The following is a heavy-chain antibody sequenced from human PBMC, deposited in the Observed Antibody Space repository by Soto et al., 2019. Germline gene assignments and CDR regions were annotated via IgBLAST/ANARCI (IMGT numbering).Heavy chain of an antibody. D-gene: IGHD3-10*02. CDR2: INPNSGGT. V-gene: IGHV1-2*04. J-gene: IGHJ6*03. CDR1: GYTFTGYY. CDR3: ARERRSSRCSGLCYYYMDV. Sequence: QVQLVQSGAEVKKPGASVKVSCKASGYTFTGYYMHWVRQAPGQGLEWMGWINPNSGGTNYAQKFQGWVTMTRDTSISTAYMELSSLRSDDTAVYYCARERRSSRCSGLCYYYMDVWGKGTTVTVSS.